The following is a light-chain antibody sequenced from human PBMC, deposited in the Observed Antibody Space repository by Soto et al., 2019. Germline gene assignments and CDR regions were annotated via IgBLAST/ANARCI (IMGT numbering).Light chain of an antibody. CDR2: EVT. J-gene: IGLJ3*02. Sequence: HSALTQPPSASGSPGQSVTISCTGTSSDVGAYNYVSWYQQHAGKAPKLVIYEVTKRPSGVPDRFSGSKSANTASLTVSGLQAEDEADYYCSSFASSNTGVFGGGTKVTVL. CDR3: SSFASSNTGV. CDR1: SSDVGAYNY. V-gene: IGLV2-8*01.